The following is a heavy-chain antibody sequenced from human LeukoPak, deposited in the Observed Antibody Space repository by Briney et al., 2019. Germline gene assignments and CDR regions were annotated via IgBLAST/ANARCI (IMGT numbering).Heavy chain of an antibody. CDR2: INHSGST. Sequence: PSETLSLTCAVYGGSLSGYYWSWIRQPPGKGLESIVEINHSGSTNYNPSRKSRVTISVDTSKNQFSLKLSSVTAADTAVYFCARGPPTDYYDSSGFYYVFDYWGQGTLVTVSS. CDR1: GGSLSGYY. V-gene: IGHV4-34*01. J-gene: IGHJ4*02. CDR3: ARGPPTDYYDSSGFYYVFDY. D-gene: IGHD3-22*01.